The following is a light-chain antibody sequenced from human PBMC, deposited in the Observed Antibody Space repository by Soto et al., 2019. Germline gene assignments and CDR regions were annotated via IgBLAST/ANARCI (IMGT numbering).Light chain of an antibody. CDR3: KQSYSTPRT. V-gene: IGKV1-39*01. Sequence: DIQMTQSPSSLSASVGGRVNIPHRASQSISSYFNWYQQKPGKAPKLLIYAASSLQSGVPSRFSGSGSGTDFTLTISSLQPEDFATYYCKQSYSTPRTFGQGTKVDIK. CDR1: QSISSY. CDR2: AAS. J-gene: IGKJ1*01.